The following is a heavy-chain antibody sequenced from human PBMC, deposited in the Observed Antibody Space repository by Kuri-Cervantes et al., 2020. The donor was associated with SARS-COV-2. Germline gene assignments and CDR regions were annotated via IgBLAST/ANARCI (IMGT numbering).Heavy chain of an antibody. J-gene: IGHJ3*02. V-gene: IGHV1-18*01. CDR3: AGRLRFSHSDAFDI. D-gene: IGHD3-3*01. Sequence: ASVKVSCKASGYTFTSYGISWVRQAPGQGLEWMGWISAYNGNTNYAQKFQGRVTITADESTSTAYMELSSLRSEDTAVYYCAGRLRFSHSDAFDIWGQGTMVTVSS. CDR2: ISAYNGNT. CDR1: GYTFTSYG.